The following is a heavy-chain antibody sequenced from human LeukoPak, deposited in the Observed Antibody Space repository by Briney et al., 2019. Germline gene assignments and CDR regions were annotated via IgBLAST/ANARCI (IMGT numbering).Heavy chain of an antibody. D-gene: IGHD3-22*01. V-gene: IGHV4-38-2*02. CDR2: FYHSGST. CDR1: GYSISSGYY. CDR3: ARVTGYVIEDYFDY. Sequence: SGTLSLTCTVSGYSISSGYYWGWIRQPPGKGLEWVETFYHSGSTYYNPSLKSRVTISVDTSKNQFSLKLRSVTAADTAVYYCARVTGYVIEDYFDYWGQGTLVTVSS. J-gene: IGHJ4*02.